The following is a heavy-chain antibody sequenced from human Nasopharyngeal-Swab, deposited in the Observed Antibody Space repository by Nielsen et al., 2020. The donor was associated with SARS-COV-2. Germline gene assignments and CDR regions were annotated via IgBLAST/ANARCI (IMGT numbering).Heavy chain of an antibody. CDR2: IFSNDEK. D-gene: IGHD3-22*01. J-gene: IGHJ3*02. CDR3: ARIDFDSSGYYSAFDI. Sequence: WIRQPPGKALEWLAHIFSNDEKSHSTSLKRRLTISKDTSKNQVVLTMTNMEPVDTATYYCARIDFDSSGYYSAFDIWGQGTMVTVSS. V-gene: IGHV2-26*01.